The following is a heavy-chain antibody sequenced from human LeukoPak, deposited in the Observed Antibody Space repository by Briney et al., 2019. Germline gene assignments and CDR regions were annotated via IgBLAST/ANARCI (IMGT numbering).Heavy chain of an antibody. D-gene: IGHD3-22*01. CDR3: ARRIGRGGYYFDSSGRDDAFDI. Sequence: SETLSLTCTVSGGPISSYYWSWIRQPPGKGLEWIGYISYSGITNYNPSLKSRVTISVDTSKNQFSVKLNSVTAADTAVYFCARRIGRGGYYFDSSGRDDAFDIWGQGTMVTVSS. CDR1: GGPISSYY. V-gene: IGHV4-59*08. CDR2: ISYSGIT. J-gene: IGHJ3*02.